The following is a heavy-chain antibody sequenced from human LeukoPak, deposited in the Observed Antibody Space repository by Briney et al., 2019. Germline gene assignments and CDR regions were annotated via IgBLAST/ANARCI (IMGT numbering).Heavy chain of an antibody. CDR2: IYYSGST. Sequence: SETLSLTCTVSGGSIRSSSYYWGWIRQPPGKGLEWIGYIYYSGSTNYNPSLKSRVTISVDTSKNQFSLKLSSVTAADTAVYYCASPAGYWGQGTLVTVSS. J-gene: IGHJ4*02. CDR1: GGSIRSSSYY. V-gene: IGHV4-61*05. CDR3: ASPAGY.